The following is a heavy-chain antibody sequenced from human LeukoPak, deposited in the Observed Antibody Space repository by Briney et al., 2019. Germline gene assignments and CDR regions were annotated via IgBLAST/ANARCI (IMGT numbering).Heavy chain of an antibody. V-gene: IGHV1-8*01. CDR2: MNPNSGNT. CDR3: ARGRRGYDYAYYYYYVDV. Sequence: ASVKVSCKASGHTFTSYDINWVRQATGQGLEWMGWMNPNSGNTGYAQKFQGRVTMTRNTSISTAYMELSSLRSEDTAVYYCARGRRGYDYAYYYYYVDVWGKGTTVTISS. CDR1: GHTFTSYD. J-gene: IGHJ6*03. D-gene: IGHD5-12*01.